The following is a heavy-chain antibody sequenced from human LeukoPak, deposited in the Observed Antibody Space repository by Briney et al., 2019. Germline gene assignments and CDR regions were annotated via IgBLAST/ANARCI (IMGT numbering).Heavy chain of an antibody. J-gene: IGHJ3*02. Sequence: ASVKVSCKASGGTFSSYAISWVRQAPGQGLEWMGRMIPIFGIANYAQKFQGRVTITADKSTSTAYMELSRLRSEDTAVYYCARSPSPLGDYVPDAFDIWGQGTMVTVSS. D-gene: IGHD4-17*01. CDR3: ARSPSPLGDYVPDAFDI. CDR1: GGTFSSYA. V-gene: IGHV1-69*04. CDR2: MIPIFGIA.